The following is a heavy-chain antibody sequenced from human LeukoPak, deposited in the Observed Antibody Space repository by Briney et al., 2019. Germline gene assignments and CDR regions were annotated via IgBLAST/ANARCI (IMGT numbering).Heavy chain of an antibody. Sequence: SETLSLTCAVYGGSFSGYYWSWIRQPPGKGPEWIGEINHSGSTNYNPSLKSRVTISVDTSKNQFSLKLSSVTAADTAVYYCASVDLTSIAARPLDAFDIWGQGTMVTVSS. CDR2: INHSGST. D-gene: IGHD6-6*01. V-gene: IGHV4-34*01. J-gene: IGHJ3*02. CDR3: ASVDLTSIAARPLDAFDI. CDR1: GGSFSGYY.